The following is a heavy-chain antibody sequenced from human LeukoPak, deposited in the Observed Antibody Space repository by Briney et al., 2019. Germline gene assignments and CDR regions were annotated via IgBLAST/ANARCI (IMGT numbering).Heavy chain of an antibody. CDR1: GLTVRSNY. CDR2: ISGSGGST. D-gene: IGHD3-22*01. CDR3: AKRHSSGYYPDY. V-gene: IGHV3-23*01. Sequence: PGGSLRLSCAASGLTVRSNYMSWVRQAPGKGLEWVSAISGSGGSTYYADSVKGRFTISRDNSKNTLYLQMNSLRAEDTAVYYCAKRHSSGYYPDYWGQGTLVTVSS. J-gene: IGHJ4*02.